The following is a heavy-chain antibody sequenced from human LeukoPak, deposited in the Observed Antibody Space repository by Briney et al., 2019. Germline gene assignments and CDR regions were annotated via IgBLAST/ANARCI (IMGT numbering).Heavy chain of an antibody. CDR1: GYTFTSYY. D-gene: IGHD4-23*01. V-gene: IGHV1-46*01. CDR3: AGDSHDSGGNDFDY. J-gene: IGHJ4*02. Sequence: ASVKVSCKASGYTFTSYYMHWVRQAPGQGLEWMGIINPSGGSTSYAQKFQGRVTTTRDMSTSTVYVELSSMRSEDTAVYYCAGDSHDSGGNDFDYWGQGTLVTVSS. CDR2: INPSGGST.